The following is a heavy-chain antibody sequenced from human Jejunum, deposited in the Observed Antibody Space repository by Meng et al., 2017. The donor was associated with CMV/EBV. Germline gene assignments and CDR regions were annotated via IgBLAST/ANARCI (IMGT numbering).Heavy chain of an antibody. Sequence: LSCAASGFTFSHYAMTWVRQAPGKGLEWVSTISEIRDASYYGDSVKGRFAISRDNSKNTLYLQMSSLRVEDTAVYYCAKARQCEDWGQGTLVTVSS. CDR2: ISEIRDAS. J-gene: IGHJ4*02. V-gene: IGHV3-23*01. CDR1: GFTFSHYA. CDR3: AKARQCED.